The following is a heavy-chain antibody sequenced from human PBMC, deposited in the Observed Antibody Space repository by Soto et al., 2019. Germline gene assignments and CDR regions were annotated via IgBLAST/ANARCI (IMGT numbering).Heavy chain of an antibody. D-gene: IGHD6-13*01. CDR1: GFTFSSYA. J-gene: IGHJ4*02. V-gene: IGHV3-23*01. CDR2: ISGSGGST. CDR3: AKGDQLVTFGIGYFDY. Sequence: PGGSLRLSCAASGFTFSSYAMSWVRQAPGKGLEWVSAISGSGGSTYYADSVKGRFTISRDNSKNTLYLQMNSLRAEDTAVYCCAKGDQLVTFGIGYFDYWGQGTLVTVSS.